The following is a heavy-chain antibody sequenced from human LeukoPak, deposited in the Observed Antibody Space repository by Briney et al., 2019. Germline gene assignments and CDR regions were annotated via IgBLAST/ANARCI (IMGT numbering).Heavy chain of an antibody. V-gene: IGHV4-34*01. D-gene: IGHD3-3*01. Sequence: SETLSLTCAVYGGSFSGYYWSWIRQPPGKGLEWIGEINHSGSTNYNPSLKSRVTISVDTSKNQFSLKLSSVTAADTAVYYCARHRFGVVTRYFDYWGQGTLVTVSS. CDR3: ARHRFGVVTRYFDY. J-gene: IGHJ4*02. CDR2: INHSGST. CDR1: GGSFSGYY.